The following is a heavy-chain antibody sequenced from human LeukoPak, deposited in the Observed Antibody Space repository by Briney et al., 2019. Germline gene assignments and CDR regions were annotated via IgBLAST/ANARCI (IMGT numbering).Heavy chain of an antibody. Sequence: PSETLSLTCAVYGGSFSGYYWSWIRQPPGKGLEWIGEINHSGSTNYNPSLKSRVTISVDTSKNQFSLKLRSVTAADTAVYYCAYGDYGGYYYYMDVWGKGTTVTVSS. V-gene: IGHV4-34*01. CDR1: GGSFSGYY. CDR2: INHSGST. D-gene: IGHD4-17*01. J-gene: IGHJ6*03. CDR3: AYGDYGGYYYYMDV.